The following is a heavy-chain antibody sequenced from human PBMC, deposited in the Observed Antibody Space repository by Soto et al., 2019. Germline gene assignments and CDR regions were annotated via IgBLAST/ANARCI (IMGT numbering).Heavy chain of an antibody. J-gene: IGHJ4*02. D-gene: IGHD3-3*01. V-gene: IGHV1-3*01. CDR3: ARDKYYDFWNDYPDY. Sequence: ASVKVSCKASGYTFTSYAMHWVRQAPGQRLEWMGWINAGNGNTKYSQKFQGRVTITRDTSASTAYMELSSLRSEDTAVYYCARDKYYDFWNDYPDYWGQGTLVTVSS. CDR2: INAGNGNT. CDR1: GYTFTSYA.